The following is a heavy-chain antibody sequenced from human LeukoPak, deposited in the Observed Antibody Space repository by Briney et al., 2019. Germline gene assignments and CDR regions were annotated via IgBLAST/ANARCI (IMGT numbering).Heavy chain of an antibody. J-gene: IGHJ3*02. Sequence: GSLRLSCAASGFTFSSYAMHWVRQAPGKGLEWVAVISYDGSNKHYADSVKGRFTISRDNSKNTLYLQMNSLRAEDTAVYYCAREYDTMVRGVGDAFDIWGQGTMVTVSS. CDR2: ISYDGSNK. V-gene: IGHV3-30-3*01. CDR1: GFTFSSYA. CDR3: AREYDTMVRGVGDAFDI. D-gene: IGHD3-10*01.